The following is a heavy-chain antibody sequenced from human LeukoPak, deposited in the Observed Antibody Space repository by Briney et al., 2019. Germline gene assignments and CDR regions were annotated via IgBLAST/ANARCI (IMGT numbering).Heavy chain of an antibody. CDR1: GGSISSYY. J-gene: IGHJ4*02. CDR2: IYYSGST. Sequence: SETLSLTCTVSGGSISSYYWSWIRQPPGKGLEWIGYIYYSGSTNYNPSLKSRVTISVDTSKNQFSLKLSSVTAADTAVYYCARDSGSYADYWGQGTLVTVSS. D-gene: IGHD1-26*01. CDR3: ARDSGSYADY. V-gene: IGHV4-59*01.